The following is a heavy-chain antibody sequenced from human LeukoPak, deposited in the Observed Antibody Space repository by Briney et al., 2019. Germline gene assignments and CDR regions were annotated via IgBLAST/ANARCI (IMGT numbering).Heavy chain of an antibody. J-gene: IGHJ3*02. CDR3: AREQLSVYGYYGNPFDI. Sequence: ASVKVSCKASGYSFTSYYMHWVRQAPGQGLEWMGFINPSGSSAAYAQKFQGRLTMTRDMFTSTDYMELTSLTSDDTAVYYCAREQLSVYGYYGNPFDIWGQGTMVTVSS. V-gene: IGHV1-46*01. CDR2: INPSGSSA. CDR1: GYSFTSYY. D-gene: IGHD5/OR15-5a*01.